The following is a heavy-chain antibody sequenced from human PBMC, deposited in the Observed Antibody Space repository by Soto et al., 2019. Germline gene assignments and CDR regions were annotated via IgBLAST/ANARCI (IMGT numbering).Heavy chain of an antibody. CDR3: ARKGPPRDAFAI. CDR1: GFTFSSYA. V-gene: IGHV3-23*01. Sequence: EVQLLESGGGLVQPGGSLRLSCAASGFTFSSYAMSWVRQTPGKGLEWVSGVLGGGGSTFYADSVKGRFTISRDNSKTTLYVQMTSLSAEDTAIYFCARKGPPRDAFAIWGQGTMVTVSS. J-gene: IGHJ3*02. CDR2: VLGGGGST.